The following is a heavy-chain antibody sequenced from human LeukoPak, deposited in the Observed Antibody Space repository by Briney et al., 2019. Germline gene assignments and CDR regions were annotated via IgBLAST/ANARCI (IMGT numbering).Heavy chain of an antibody. D-gene: IGHD2-8*01. Sequence: GGSLRLSCAASGFTFSRYWISRVRQAPGKGLEWVANIKQDGSEKYYVDSVKGRFTISRDNAKNSLYLQMNSLRGEDTAVYYCARVSCTNGVCYGFDYWGQGTLVTVSS. V-gene: IGHV3-7*01. CDR3: ARVSCTNGVCYGFDY. CDR2: IKQDGSEK. J-gene: IGHJ4*02. CDR1: GFTFSRYW.